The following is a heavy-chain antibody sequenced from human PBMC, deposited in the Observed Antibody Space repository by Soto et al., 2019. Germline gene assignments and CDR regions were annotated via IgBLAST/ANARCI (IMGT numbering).Heavy chain of an antibody. Sequence: EVQLVESGGGLVQPGRSLRLSCAASGFTFDDYAMHWVRQAPGKGLEWVSGISWNSGSIGYADSVKGRFTISRDNAKNSLYLQMNSLRAEDTALYYCAKDKIRYSSGWSAFDYWGQGTLVTVSS. J-gene: IGHJ4*02. CDR2: ISWNSGSI. D-gene: IGHD6-19*01. CDR1: GFTFDDYA. CDR3: AKDKIRYSSGWSAFDY. V-gene: IGHV3-9*01.